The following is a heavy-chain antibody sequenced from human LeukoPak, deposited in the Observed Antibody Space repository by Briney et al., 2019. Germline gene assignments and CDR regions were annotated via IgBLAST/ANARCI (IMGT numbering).Heavy chain of an antibody. D-gene: IGHD4-23*01. CDR3: ARNAGFGGNSDF. CDR1: GFTFNIYW. CDR2: IKGDGSAK. V-gene: IGHV3-7*01. J-gene: IGHJ4*02. Sequence: TGGSLRLSCAASGFTFNIYWMMWVRQAPGKGLEWVAYIKGDGSAKHYVDSVRGRFTISRDNAENSLYLQMNSLRTEDTAVYLCARNAGFGGNSDFGGQATLVTVSS.